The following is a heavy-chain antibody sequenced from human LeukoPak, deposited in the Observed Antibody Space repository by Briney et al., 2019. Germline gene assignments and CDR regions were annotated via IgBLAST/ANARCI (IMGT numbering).Heavy chain of an antibody. Sequence: PGGSLRLSCAASRFTFSAYWMSWVRQAPGKGLEWVANTKQDGSEEYYMDSVKGRFTISRDNAKNSLYLQMDSLRAEDTAVYFCARERNTAVVTAFDVWGQGTMVTVSS. V-gene: IGHV3-7*01. CDR2: TKQDGSEE. CDR1: RFTFSAYW. CDR3: ARERNTAVVTAFDV. J-gene: IGHJ3*01. D-gene: IGHD5-18*01.